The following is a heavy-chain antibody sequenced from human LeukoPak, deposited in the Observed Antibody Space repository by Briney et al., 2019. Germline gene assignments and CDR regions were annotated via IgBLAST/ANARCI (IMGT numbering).Heavy chain of an antibody. D-gene: IGHD4-17*01. CDR1: GFTFSSSA. Sequence: GGSLRLSCAASGFTFSSSAMSWVRQAPGKGLEWVSTISGSGDRTYYADSVKGRFTISRDNSKNTLFLHMNSLRAEDTAVYYCARERAVIMTTNFDYWGQGTLVTVSS. V-gene: IGHV3-23*01. J-gene: IGHJ4*02. CDR3: ARERAVIMTTNFDY. CDR2: ISGSGDRT.